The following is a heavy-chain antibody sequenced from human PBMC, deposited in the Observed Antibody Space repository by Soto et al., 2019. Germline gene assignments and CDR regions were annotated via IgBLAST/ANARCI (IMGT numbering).Heavy chain of an antibody. CDR3: ATQGFGVLHGLVDV. CDR1: GGSISSISNHY. J-gene: IGHJ6*02. V-gene: IGHV4-61*03. D-gene: IGHD3-10*01. Sequence: QVQLQESGPGLVKPSETLSLTCTVSGGSISSISNHYCSWIRQPPGKGLEWIGYISYSAYTSYNPPLKCRVMISVDTSKNHVFLNLASVTAADPAVYYCATQGFGVLHGLVDVWGQGTTVTVSS. CDR2: ISYSAYT.